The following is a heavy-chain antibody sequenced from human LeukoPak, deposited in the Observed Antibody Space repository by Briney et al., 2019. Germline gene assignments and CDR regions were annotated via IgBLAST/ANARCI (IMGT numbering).Heavy chain of an antibody. D-gene: IGHD3-16*02. CDR2: ISSSSSYI. CDR3: AREDDPIVYFQH. Sequence: SGASLRLSCAASGFTFSSYAMSWVRQAPGKGLEWVSSISSSSSYIYYADSVKGRFTISRDNAKNSLYLQMNSLRAEDTAVYYCAREDDPIVYFQHWGQGTLVTVSS. CDR1: GFTFSSYA. V-gene: IGHV3-21*01. J-gene: IGHJ1*01.